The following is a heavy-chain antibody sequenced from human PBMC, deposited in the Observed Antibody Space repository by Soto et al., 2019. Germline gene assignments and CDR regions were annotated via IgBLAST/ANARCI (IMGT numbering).Heavy chain of an antibody. J-gene: IGHJ4*02. CDR3: AGNGYGDYDVDY. V-gene: IGHV3-48*01. D-gene: IGHD4-17*01. CDR1: GFTFSSYS. CDR2: ISSSTRTI. Sequence: EVQLVESGGGLVQPGGSLRLSCAASGFTFSSYSMNWVRQAPGKGLEWVSYISSSTRTINYADSVKGRFTVSRDTAKSSLFPHMDSLSADYTAVYYCAGNGYGDYDVDYWGQGTRVTVS.